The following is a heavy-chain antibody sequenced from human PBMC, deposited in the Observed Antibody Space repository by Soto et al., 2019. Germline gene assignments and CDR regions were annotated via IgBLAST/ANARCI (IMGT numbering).Heavy chain of an antibody. CDR3: ARDTGYSSGWYPLDYYYYMDV. CDR1: GFTFSNFA. Sequence: GGSLRLSCAASGFTFSNFAMSWVRQAPGKGLEWVSVISGGGGTTYYADSVKGRFTISRDNAKNTLYLQMNSLRAEDTAVYYCARDTGYSSGWYPLDYYYYMDVWGKGTTVTVSS. D-gene: IGHD6-19*01. J-gene: IGHJ6*03. CDR2: ISGGGGTT. V-gene: IGHV3-23*01.